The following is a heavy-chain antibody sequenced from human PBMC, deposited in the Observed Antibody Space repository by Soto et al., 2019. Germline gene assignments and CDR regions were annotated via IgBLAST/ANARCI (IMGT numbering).Heavy chain of an antibody. V-gene: IGHV3-48*03. CDR3: ARGYQVVGATSPVVF. Sequence: LRLSCAASGFTFSSYEMNWVRQAPGKELEWVSYISSSGSTIYYADSVKGRFTISRDNAKNSLYLQMNSLRAEDTAVYYCARGYQVVGATSPVVFWGQGTLVTVSS. CDR1: GFTFSSYE. D-gene: IGHD1-26*01. J-gene: IGHJ4*02. CDR2: ISSSGSTI.